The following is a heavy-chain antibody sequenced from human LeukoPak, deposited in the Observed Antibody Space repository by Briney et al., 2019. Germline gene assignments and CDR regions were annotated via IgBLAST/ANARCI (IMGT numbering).Heavy chain of an antibody. V-gene: IGHV3-23*01. J-gene: IGHJ4*02. CDR1: GFTFSTFA. CDR3: ARALLGYYPNPDY. CDR2: IFPSGGEI. D-gene: IGHD3-22*01. Sequence: GGSLRLSCAASGFTFSTFAMIWVRQPPGKGLEWVSSIFPSGGEIHYADSVRGRFTISRDNSKSTLSLQMNSLRAEDTALYYCARALLGYYPNPDYWGQGTLVTVSS.